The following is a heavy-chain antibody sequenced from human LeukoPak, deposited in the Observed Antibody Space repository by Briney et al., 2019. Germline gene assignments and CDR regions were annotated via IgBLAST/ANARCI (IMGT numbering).Heavy chain of an antibody. CDR2: LNSDGSST. Sequence: QPGGSLRLSCAASGFTFSNFWMHWVRQAPGKGLVWVSRLNSDGSSTNYADSMKGRFTISRDNSKNTLYLQMNSLRAEDTAVYYCAGTIVGKWAIDYWGQGTLVTVSS. J-gene: IGHJ4*02. V-gene: IGHV3-74*01. D-gene: IGHD3-22*01. CDR3: AGTIVGKWAIDY. CDR1: GFTFSNFW.